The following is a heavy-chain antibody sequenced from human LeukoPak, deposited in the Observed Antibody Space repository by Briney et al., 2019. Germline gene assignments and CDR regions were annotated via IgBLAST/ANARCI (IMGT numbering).Heavy chain of an antibody. V-gene: IGHV6-1*01. D-gene: IGHD6-13*01. Sequence: SQTLSLTCAISGDSVSSNSATWNWIRQSPSRGLEWLGRTYYRSKWYNDYAVSMKSRITINPDTSKNQFSLQLNSVTLEDTAVYYCARRKAATFGMDVWGQGTTVTVSS. CDR1: GDSVSSNSAT. J-gene: IGHJ6*02. CDR3: ARRKAATFGMDV. CDR2: TYYRSKWYN.